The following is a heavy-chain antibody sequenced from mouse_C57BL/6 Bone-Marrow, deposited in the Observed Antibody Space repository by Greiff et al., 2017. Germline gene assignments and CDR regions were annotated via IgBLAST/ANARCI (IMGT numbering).Heavy chain of an antibody. Sequence: QVQLQQPGAELVMPGASVKLSCKASGYTFTSYWMHWVKQRPGQGLEWIGEIDPSDSDTNYNQKFKGKSPLTVDKASSTAYIQLSSLTSEDSAVYYCAREHYIAMDYWGQGTSVTVSS. V-gene: IGHV1-69*01. CDR1: GYTFTSYW. CDR3: AREHYIAMDY. J-gene: IGHJ4*01. CDR2: IDPSDSDT. D-gene: IGHD2-12*01.